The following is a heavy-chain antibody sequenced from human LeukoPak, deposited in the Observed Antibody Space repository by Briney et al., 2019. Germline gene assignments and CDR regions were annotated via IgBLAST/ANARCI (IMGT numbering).Heavy chain of an antibody. CDR2: IYYSGSA. CDR3: ARNSGWYGVS. CDR1: GGSISSSSYY. J-gene: IGHJ4*02. V-gene: IGHV4-39*01. Sequence: SETLSLTCTVSGGSISSSSYYWGWIRQPPGKGLEWIGSIYYSGSAYYNPSLKSRVTISVDTSKNQFSLKLSSVTAADTAVYYCARNSGWYGVSWGQGTLVTVSS. D-gene: IGHD6-19*01.